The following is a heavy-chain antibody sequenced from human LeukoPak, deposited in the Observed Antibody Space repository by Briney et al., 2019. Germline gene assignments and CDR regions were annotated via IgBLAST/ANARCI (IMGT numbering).Heavy chain of an antibody. CDR2: IYYSGST. D-gene: IGHD1-20*01. CDR1: GGSISSYY. J-gene: IGHJ3*02. CDR3: ARPGMSDAFDI. V-gene: IGHV4-59*08. Sequence: KPSETLSLTCTVSGGSISSYYWSWIRQPPGKGLEWIGYIYYSGSTNYNPSLKSRVTISVDTSKNQFSLKLSSVTAADTAVYYCARPGMSDAFDIWGQGTVVTVSS.